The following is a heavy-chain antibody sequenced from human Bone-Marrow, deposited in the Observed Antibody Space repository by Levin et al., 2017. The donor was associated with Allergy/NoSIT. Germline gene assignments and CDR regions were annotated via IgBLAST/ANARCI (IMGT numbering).Heavy chain of an antibody. CDR3: TRDFDFWSGYYSGSFNDYNHMDV. CDR1: GFTFSKVY. J-gene: IGHJ6*02. D-gene: IGHD3-3*01. Sequence: AGGSLRLSCAASGFTFSKVYMSWVRQAPGKGLEWVGRIKSKSDGGTTEYAALVKGRFTISRDDSRNTVYLQLYSLKTEDTGVYYCTRDFDFWSGYYSGSFNDYNHMDVWGQGTTVTVSS. V-gene: IGHV3-15*01. CDR2: IKSKSDGGTT.